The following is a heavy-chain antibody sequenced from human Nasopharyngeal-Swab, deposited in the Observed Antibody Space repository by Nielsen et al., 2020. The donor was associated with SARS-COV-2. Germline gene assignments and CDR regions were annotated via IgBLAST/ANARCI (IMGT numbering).Heavy chain of an antibody. CDR3: ARETRFGYCSGGSCYGDFDY. D-gene: IGHD2-15*01. CDR2: ISSSSSTI. J-gene: IGHJ4*02. Sequence: WIRQPPGKGLEWVSYISSSSSTIYYADSVKGRFTISRDNAKNSLYLQMNSLRAEDTAVYYCARETRFGYCSGGSCYGDFDYWGQGTLGTVSS. V-gene: IGHV3-11*01.